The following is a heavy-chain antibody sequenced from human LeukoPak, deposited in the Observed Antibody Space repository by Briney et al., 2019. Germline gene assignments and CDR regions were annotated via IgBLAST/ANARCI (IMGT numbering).Heavy chain of an antibody. Sequence: GSPKDSSKPSGFTSSNFNMQWGPHGPGQGVERRGLINPSGRSPNTTQKFRGTVTMTRDTSTTTVSMGLSSLRSQDTAVFYCAREESGGYIVYGGQGALVTVSS. CDR3: AREESGGYIVY. CDR2: INPSGRSP. V-gene: IGHV1-46*01. J-gene: IGHJ4*02. CDR1: GFTSSNFN.